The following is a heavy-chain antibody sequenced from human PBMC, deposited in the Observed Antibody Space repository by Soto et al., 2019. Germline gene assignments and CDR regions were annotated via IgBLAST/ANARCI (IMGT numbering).Heavy chain of an antibody. CDR3: AKSGGSHEVHYYMDV. J-gene: IGHJ6*03. D-gene: IGHD2-15*01. Sequence: QLQLQESGPGLVKPSETLSLTCTVSGGSISSSDYYWVWIRQPPGKGLEWIGSILYSGSTYYNPSLKCRVNVSVDTSKNQLSLNLGSVTAADTAVYYCAKSGGSHEVHYYMDVWGKGTTVTVSS. V-gene: IGHV4-39*01. CDR1: GGSISSSDYY. CDR2: ILYSGST.